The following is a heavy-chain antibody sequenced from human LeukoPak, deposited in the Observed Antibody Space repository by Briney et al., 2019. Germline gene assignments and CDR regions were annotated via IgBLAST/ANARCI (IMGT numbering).Heavy chain of an antibody. D-gene: IGHD3-3*01. CDR1: GFTFSCYS. V-gene: IGHV3-21*01. CDR3: ARETTIFGVVIMSSYMDV. J-gene: IGHJ6*03. CDR2: ISSSSSYI. Sequence: GGSLRLSCAASGFTFSCYSMNWVRQAPGKGLEWVSSISSSSSYIYYADSVKGRFTISRDNAKNSLYLQMNSLRAEDTAVYYCARETTIFGVVIMSSYMDVWGKGTTVTVSS.